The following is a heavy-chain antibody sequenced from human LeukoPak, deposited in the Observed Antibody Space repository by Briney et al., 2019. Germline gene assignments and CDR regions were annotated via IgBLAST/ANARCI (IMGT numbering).Heavy chain of an antibody. V-gene: IGHV4-59*08. CDR1: CGSISSYY. CDR3: ARQGGGFWYFDL. D-gene: IGHD6-25*01. CDR2: IYYSGST. Sequence: SETLSLTCTVSCGSISSYYWSWIRQPPGKGLEWIGYIYYSGSTKYNPSLKSRVTISVDTSKNQFSLKLSSVTAADTAVYYCARQGGGFWYFDLWGRGTLVTVSS. J-gene: IGHJ2*01.